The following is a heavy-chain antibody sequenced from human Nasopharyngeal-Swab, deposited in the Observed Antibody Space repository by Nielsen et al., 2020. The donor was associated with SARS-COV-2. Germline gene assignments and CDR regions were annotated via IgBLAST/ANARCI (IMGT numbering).Heavy chain of an antibody. CDR2: IYSGGST. CDR1: GFTVSSNY. J-gene: IGHJ6*03. CDR3: ARERKNYYDSSGYYLEFYYYYYMDV. V-gene: IGHV3-53*01. D-gene: IGHD3-22*01. Sequence: GESLKISCAASGFTVSSNYMSWVRQAPGKGLEWVSVIYSGGSTYYADSVKGRFTISRDNSKNTLYLQMNSLRAEDTAVYYCARERKNYYDSSGYYLEFYYYYYMDVWGKGTTVTVSS.